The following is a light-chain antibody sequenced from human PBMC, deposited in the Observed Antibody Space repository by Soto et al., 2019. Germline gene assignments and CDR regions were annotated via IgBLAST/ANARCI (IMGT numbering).Light chain of an antibody. V-gene: IGKV1-5*03. CDR1: QTINQW. CDR2: KAT. J-gene: IGKJ1*01. CDR3: QQYNLCWT. Sequence: DIQLTQSPSTLPASVGDRVTITCRASQTINQWLAWYQEKPGKAPKLLIYKATSLESGVPSRFSGSGFGTAFTLTTGSLPTDDLAAYYCQQYNLCWTFGQGTKVEIK.